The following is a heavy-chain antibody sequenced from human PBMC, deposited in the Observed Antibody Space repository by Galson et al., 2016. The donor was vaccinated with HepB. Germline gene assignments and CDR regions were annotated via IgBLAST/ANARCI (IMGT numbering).Heavy chain of an antibody. J-gene: IGHJ4*02. Sequence: SLRLSCAASGFTFSSYNMHWVRQAPGKGLEWVAIISFDENSKYYADSVKDRFTISRDNSRYTLYLQMDSLRPEDTALYYCARELSAVADYWGQGTLVTVSS. CDR1: GFTFSSYN. D-gene: IGHD6-19*01. CDR3: ARELSAVADY. CDR2: ISFDENSK. V-gene: IGHV3-30-3*01.